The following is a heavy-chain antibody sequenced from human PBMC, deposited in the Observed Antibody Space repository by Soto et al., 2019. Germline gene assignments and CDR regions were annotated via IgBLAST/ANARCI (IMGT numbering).Heavy chain of an antibody. Sequence: PWGSLRLSCAASGFTFISYAIILFRHSPGKGLEWVSAISGSGGSTYYADSVKGRFTISRDNSKNTLYLQMNSLRAEDTAVYYCAKTYSSSSWGYFDYWGQGTLVTVSS. V-gene: IGHV3-23*01. D-gene: IGHD6-6*01. CDR2: ISGSGGST. J-gene: IGHJ4*02. CDR1: GFTFISYA. CDR3: AKTYSSSSWGYFDY.